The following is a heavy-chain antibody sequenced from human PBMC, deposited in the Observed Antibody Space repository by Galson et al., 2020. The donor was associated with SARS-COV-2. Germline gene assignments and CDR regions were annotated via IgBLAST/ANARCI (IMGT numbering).Heavy chain of an antibody. V-gene: IGHV4-34*01. CDR1: GGSFSDYY. CDR3: ATKIPGRSFRFDY. CDR2: INHSGAT. D-gene: IGHD1-26*01. Sequence: SQASETLSLTCGVHGGSFSDYYWSWIRQPPGKGLEWIGEINHSGATNYNPSLESRVTLSVDTSKNQFSLNLSSVTAADKAVYYCATKIPGRSFRFDYWGQGILVTVSS. J-gene: IGHJ4*02.